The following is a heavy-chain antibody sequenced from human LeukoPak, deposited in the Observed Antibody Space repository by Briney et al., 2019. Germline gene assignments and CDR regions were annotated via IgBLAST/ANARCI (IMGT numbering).Heavy chain of an antibody. CDR1: GFTFSSYA. Sequence: GRSLRLSCAASGFTFSSYAMHWVRQAPGKGLEWVAVIWYDGSNKYYADSVKGRFTISRDNSKNTLYLQMNSLRAEDTAVYYCARDHDYGDYHLDYWGQGTLVTVSS. V-gene: IGHV3-33*08. D-gene: IGHD4-17*01. CDR3: ARDHDYGDYHLDY. CDR2: IWYDGSNK. J-gene: IGHJ4*02.